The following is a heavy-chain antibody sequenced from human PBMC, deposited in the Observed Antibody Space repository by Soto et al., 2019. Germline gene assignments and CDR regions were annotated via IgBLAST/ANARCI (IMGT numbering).Heavy chain of an antibody. CDR3: ARGGGLGYCISTSCYFAFYGMDV. V-gene: IGHV1-18*01. Sequence: ASVKVSCKPSGGTFSSYAISWGRQAPGQRLEWMGWISAYNGNTNYAQKLQGRVTMTTDTSTSTAYMELRSLRSDDTAVYYCARGGGLGYCISTSCYFAFYGMDVWGQGTTVTVSS. CDR1: GGTFSSYA. J-gene: IGHJ6*02. D-gene: IGHD2-2*01. CDR2: ISAYNGNT.